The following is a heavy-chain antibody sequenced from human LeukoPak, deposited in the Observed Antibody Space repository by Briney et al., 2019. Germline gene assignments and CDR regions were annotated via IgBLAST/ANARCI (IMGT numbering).Heavy chain of an antibody. D-gene: IGHD2/OR15-2a*01. CDR2: INPNSGGT. CDR3: ARVLFVLHWFDP. CDR1: GYTFTGYY. V-gene: IGHV1-2*06. J-gene: IGHJ5*02. Sequence: GASVKVSCKASGYTFTGYYMHWVRQAPGQGLEWMGRINPNSGGTNHAQKFQGRVTMTRDTSISTAYMELSRLRSDDTAVYYCARVLFVLHWFDPWGQGTLVTVSS.